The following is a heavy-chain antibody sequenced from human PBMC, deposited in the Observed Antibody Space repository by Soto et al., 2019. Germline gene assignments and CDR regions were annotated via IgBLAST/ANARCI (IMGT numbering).Heavy chain of an antibody. Sequence: EVQLVESGGGLVQPGGSLRLSCAASGFTFSSYWMSWVRQAPGKGLEWVAKIKQDGSEKYYVDSVKGRFTISRDNAKNSLYLQMNSLRAEDTAVYYCARRGYSYGYDGHHFDYWGQGTLVTVSS. CDR3: ARRGYSYGYDGHHFDY. CDR2: IKQDGSEK. J-gene: IGHJ4*02. D-gene: IGHD5-18*01. V-gene: IGHV3-7*01. CDR1: GFTFSSYW.